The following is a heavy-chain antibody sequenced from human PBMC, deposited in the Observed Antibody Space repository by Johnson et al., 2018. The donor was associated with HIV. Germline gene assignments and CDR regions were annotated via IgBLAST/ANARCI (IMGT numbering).Heavy chain of an antibody. J-gene: IGHJ3*02. CDR3: AREGGQWLVLVDAFDI. CDR1: GFTFSSYA. D-gene: IGHD6-19*01. Sequence: QVQLVESGGGVVQTGRSLRLSCAASGFTFSSYAMHWVRQAPGKGLEWVALISYDGSNKYYADSVKGRFTISRDNSKNTLYLQMNSLRAEDTAGYYCAREGGQWLVLVDAFDIWGHGTMVTVSS. V-gene: IGHV3-30-3*01. CDR2: ISYDGSNK.